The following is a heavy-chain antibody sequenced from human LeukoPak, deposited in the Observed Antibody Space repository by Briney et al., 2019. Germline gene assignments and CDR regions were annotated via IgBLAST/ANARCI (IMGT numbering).Heavy chain of an antibody. D-gene: IGHD1-7*01. V-gene: IGHV1-46*01. J-gene: IGHJ5*02. CDR2: INPSGGST. CDR1: GYTFTSYY. Sequence: ASVKVSCKASGYTFTSYYMHWVRQAPGQGLEWMGIINPSGGSTSYAQKFQGRVTITADESTSTAYMELSSLRSEDTAVYYCARGRITGTSEFDPWGQGTLVTVSS. CDR3: ARGRITGTSEFDP.